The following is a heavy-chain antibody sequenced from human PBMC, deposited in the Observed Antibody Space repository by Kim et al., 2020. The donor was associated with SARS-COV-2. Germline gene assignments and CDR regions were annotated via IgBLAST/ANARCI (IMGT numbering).Heavy chain of an antibody. V-gene: IGHV3-15*01. CDR2: IKSKTDGGTT. Sequence: GGSLRLSCAASEFTFSNAWMSWVRQAPGKGLEWVGRIKSKTDGGTTDYAAPVKGRFTISRDDSKNTLYLQMNSLKTEDTAVYYCTTDRSYSGSYLSWEDWGQGTLVTVSS. D-gene: IGHD1-26*01. CDR1: EFTFSNAW. J-gene: IGHJ4*02. CDR3: TTDRSYSGSYLSWED.